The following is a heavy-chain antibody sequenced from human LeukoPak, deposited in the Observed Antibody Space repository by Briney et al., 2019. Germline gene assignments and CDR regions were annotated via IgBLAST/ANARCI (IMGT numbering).Heavy chain of an antibody. D-gene: IGHD2-8*01. V-gene: IGHV4-59*08. Sequence: SETLSLTCTVPGGSISSYYWTWIRQPPGKGLEWIGYIYYTGNTNYNPSLRSRVTISVDTSKNQFSLKLSSVTAADTAVYYCARHTNGGTHPLDHWGQGTLVTVSS. J-gene: IGHJ4*02. CDR1: GGSISSYY. CDR3: ARHTNGGTHPLDH. CDR2: IYYTGNT.